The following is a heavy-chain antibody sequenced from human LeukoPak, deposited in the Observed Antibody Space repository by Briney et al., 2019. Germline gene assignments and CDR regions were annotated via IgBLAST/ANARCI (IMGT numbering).Heavy chain of an antibody. Sequence: GRSLRLSCIASGFTFGDYAMSWFRQAPGKGLEWVGFIRRKAYGGAAEYAASVKGRFTISRDDSKSIAYLQMNSLKTEDTAVYYCTRDTQQWLDYWGQGTQVTVSS. CDR1: GFTFGDYA. J-gene: IGHJ4*02. CDR2: IRRKAYGGAA. D-gene: IGHD6-19*01. CDR3: TRDTQQWLDY. V-gene: IGHV3-49*03.